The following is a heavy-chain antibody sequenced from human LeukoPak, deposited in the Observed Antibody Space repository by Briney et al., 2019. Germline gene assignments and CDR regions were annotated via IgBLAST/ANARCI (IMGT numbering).Heavy chain of an antibody. J-gene: IGHJ4*02. Sequence: PGGYLRLSCAASGFTFSSYAMHWVRQAPGKGLEWVAVISYDGSNKYYADSVKGRFTISRDNSKNTLYLQMNSLRAEDTAVYYCARDRYYYDSSGYYHFDYWGQGTLVTVSS. D-gene: IGHD3-22*01. CDR2: ISYDGSNK. V-gene: IGHV3-30*04. CDR3: ARDRYYYDSSGYYHFDY. CDR1: GFTFSSYA.